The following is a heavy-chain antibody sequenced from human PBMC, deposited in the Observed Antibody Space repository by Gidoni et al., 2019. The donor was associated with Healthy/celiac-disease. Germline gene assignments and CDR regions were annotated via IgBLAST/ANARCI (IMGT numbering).Heavy chain of an antibody. CDR3: AKGGATVTGHLGG. V-gene: IGHV3-43*01. CDR2: ISWDGGST. J-gene: IGHJ4*02. D-gene: IGHD4-17*01. CDR1: VFTFDDYT. Sequence: EVQLVESGGVVVQPGGSLRLSCAASVFTFDDYTMHWVRQAPGKGLECVSRISWDGGSTYYADSVKGRFTISRDNSKNSLYLQMNSLRTEDTALYYCAKGGATVTGHLGGWGQGTLVTVSS.